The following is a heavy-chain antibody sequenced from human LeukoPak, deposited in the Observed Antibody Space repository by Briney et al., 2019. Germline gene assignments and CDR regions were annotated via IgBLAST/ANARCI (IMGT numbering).Heavy chain of an antibody. Sequence: GGSLRLSCAASGFTFSSYAMSWVRQAPGKGLEWVSAISGSGGSTYYADSVKGRFTISRDNSKNTLYLQMNSLRVEDTAIYYCAKGRGYCTGGSCYSDYWGQGTPVTVSS. CDR1: GFTFSSYA. D-gene: IGHD2-15*01. J-gene: IGHJ4*02. CDR2: ISGSGGST. V-gene: IGHV3-23*01. CDR3: AKGRGYCTGGSCYSDY.